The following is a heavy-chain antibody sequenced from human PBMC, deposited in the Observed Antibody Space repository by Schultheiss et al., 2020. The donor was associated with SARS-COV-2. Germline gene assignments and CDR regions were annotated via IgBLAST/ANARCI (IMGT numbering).Heavy chain of an antibody. CDR1: GFTFSSYW. CDR2: INSDGSST. J-gene: IGHJ4*02. CDR3: ASAGYDSSGYYYV. D-gene: IGHD3-22*01. Sequence: GGSLRLSCAASGFTFSSYWMHWVRQAPGKGLVWVSRINSDGSSTSYADSVKGRFTISRDNAKNTLYLQMNSLRAEDTAVYYCASAGYDSSGYYYVWGQGTLVTVSS. V-gene: IGHV3-74*01.